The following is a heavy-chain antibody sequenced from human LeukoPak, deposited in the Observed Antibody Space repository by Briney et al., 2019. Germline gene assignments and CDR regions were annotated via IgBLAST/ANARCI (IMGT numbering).Heavy chain of an antibody. CDR1: GYIFTDYY. V-gene: IGHV1/OR15-1*04. CDR3: ARTALRFSIRLVFWFDP. Sequence: WASVKVSCKASGYIFTDYYMHWVRQAPGQELGWMGRINPNSGGTNYAQKFQGRVTMTRNTSISTAYMELSSLRSEDTAVYYCARTALRFSIRLVFWFDPWGQGTLVTVSS. J-gene: IGHJ5*02. D-gene: IGHD2-21*02. CDR2: INPNSGGT.